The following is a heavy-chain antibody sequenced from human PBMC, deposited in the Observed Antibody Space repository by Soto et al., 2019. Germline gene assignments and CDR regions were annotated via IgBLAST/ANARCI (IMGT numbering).Heavy chain of an antibody. J-gene: IGHJ5*02. CDR1: GGSISSYY. V-gene: IGHV4-59*01. CDR2: IYYSGST. CDR3: AREVYDFWSGFRVSRWFDP. Sequence: PSETLSLTCPVSGGSISSYYWSWIRQPPGKGLEWIGYIYYSGSTNYNPSLKSRVTISVDTSKNQFSLKLSSVTAADTAVYYCAREVYDFWSGFRVSRWFDPWGQGTLVTVSS. D-gene: IGHD3-3*01.